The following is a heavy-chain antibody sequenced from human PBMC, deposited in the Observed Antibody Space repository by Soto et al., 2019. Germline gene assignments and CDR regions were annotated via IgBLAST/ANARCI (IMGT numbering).Heavy chain of an antibody. D-gene: IGHD2-8*02. V-gene: IGHV1-46*03. CDR3: ARIWWGIDKSLAYNWLNP. J-gene: IGHJ5*02. Sequence: QVQMVQSGAEVKKPGASVKVSCKAFGYTFSSYYTHWVRQAPGQGLEWMGLINPGDGSTNYAQNFQGRVTLTRDTSASTVYMELRSLRSEYTAVYYCARIWWGIDKSLAYNWLNPWGQGTLVTVSS. CDR1: GYTFSSYY. CDR2: INPGDGST.